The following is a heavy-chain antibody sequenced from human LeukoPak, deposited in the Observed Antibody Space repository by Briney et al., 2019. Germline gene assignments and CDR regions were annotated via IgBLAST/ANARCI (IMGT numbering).Heavy chain of an antibody. CDR1: GFTFSSYS. J-gene: IGHJ4*02. V-gene: IGHV3-21*01. D-gene: IGHD2-15*01. CDR2: ISSSSSYI. CDR3: ALSPRFGKPRGISEVADY. Sequence: GGSLRLSCAASGFTFSSYSMNWVRQAPGKGLEWVSSISSSSSYIYYADSVKGRFTISRDNAKNSLYLQMNSLRAEDTAVYYCALSPRFGKPRGISEVADYWGQGTLVTVSS.